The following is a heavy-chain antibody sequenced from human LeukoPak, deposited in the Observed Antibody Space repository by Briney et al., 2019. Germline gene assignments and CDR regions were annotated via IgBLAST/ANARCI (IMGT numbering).Heavy chain of an antibody. Sequence: GGSLRLSCAASGFTFSSYSMNWVRQAPGKGLEWVSYISSSSSTIYYADSVKGRFTISRDNAKNSLYLQMNSLRDEDTAVYYCAREYAESRGWLGESYYFDYWGQGTLVTVSS. CDR2: ISSSSSTI. CDR3: AREYAESRGWLGESYYFDY. CDR1: GFTFSSYS. V-gene: IGHV3-48*02. J-gene: IGHJ4*02. D-gene: IGHD3-10*01.